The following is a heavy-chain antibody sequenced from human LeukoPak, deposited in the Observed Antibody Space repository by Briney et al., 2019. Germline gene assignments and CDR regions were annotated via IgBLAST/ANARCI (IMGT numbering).Heavy chain of an antibody. J-gene: IGHJ4*02. CDR1: GYTFTSYD. D-gene: IGHD6-13*01. CDR3: ARGYSMRLRPIPGY. CDR2: MNPNSGNT. Sequence: ASVKVSCKASGYTFTSYDINWVRQATGQGLEWVGWMNPNSGNTGYAQKFQGRVTMTRNTSISTAYMELSSLRSEDTAVYYCARGYSMRLRPIPGYWGQGTLVTVSS. V-gene: IGHV1-8*01.